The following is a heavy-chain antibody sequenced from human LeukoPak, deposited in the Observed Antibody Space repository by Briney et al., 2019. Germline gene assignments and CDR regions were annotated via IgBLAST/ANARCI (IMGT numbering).Heavy chain of an antibody. CDR1: GFTFSRLG. CDR3: ARHMWGTTVPTAIDY. V-gene: IGHV3-23*01. D-gene: IGHD4-17*01. CDR2: ISGGDGTT. J-gene: IGHJ4*02. Sequence: GGSLRLSCADSGFTFSRLGLSWVHQARGRGLEWFSTISGGDGTTYYADSVKGRFTISKDNSKNTLYLQMNSLRAEDTAVYYCARHMWGTTVPTAIDYWGQGTLVTVSS.